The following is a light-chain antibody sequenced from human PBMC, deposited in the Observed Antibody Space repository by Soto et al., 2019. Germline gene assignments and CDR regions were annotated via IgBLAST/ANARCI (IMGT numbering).Light chain of an antibody. CDR3: QLYGDSPMYT. Sequence: EIVLTQSPGTLSLSPGERDTLSCRASQSVSDSSLAWYHQKPGQAPRLLIYGASRRATGIPDTFSGSGSGTDFTLTISRLEPEDFAVYYCQLYGDSPMYTFGQGTKLEIK. J-gene: IGKJ2*01. CDR1: QSVSDSS. CDR2: GAS. V-gene: IGKV3-20*01.